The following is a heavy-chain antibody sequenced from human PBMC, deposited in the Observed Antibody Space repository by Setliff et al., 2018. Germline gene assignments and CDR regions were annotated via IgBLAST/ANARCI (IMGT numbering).Heavy chain of an antibody. CDR3: VREGVDTRSSTDYRYYMDV. V-gene: IGHV4-59*01. CDR2: IHFTGST. Sequence: PSETLSLTCTVSGASISSYHWSWIRQSPEKTLEWIGNIHFTGSTDYNPSLKSRVTISKDTPKNQFSLELTSVTTADTAVYYCVREGVDTRSSTDYRYYMDVWGKGTTVTVSS. CDR1: GASISSYH. J-gene: IGHJ6*03. D-gene: IGHD5-18*01.